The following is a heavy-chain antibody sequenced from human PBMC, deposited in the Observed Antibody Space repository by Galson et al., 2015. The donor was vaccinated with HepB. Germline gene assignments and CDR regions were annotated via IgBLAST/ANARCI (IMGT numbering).Heavy chain of an antibody. CDR2: MNPNSGDT. Sequence: SVKVSCKASGYTFTSYGISWVRQAPGQGLEWMGWMNPNSGDTGYAQKFQGRVTMTRNTSISTAYMELSSLRSEDTAVYYCARDAGRSSGWFDPWGQGTLVTVSS. J-gene: IGHJ5*02. CDR3: ARDAGRSSGWFDP. D-gene: IGHD6-19*01. CDR1: GYTFTSYG. V-gene: IGHV1-8*02.